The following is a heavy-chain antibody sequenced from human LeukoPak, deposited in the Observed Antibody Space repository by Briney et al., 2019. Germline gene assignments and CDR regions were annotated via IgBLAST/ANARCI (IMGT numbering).Heavy chain of an antibody. D-gene: IGHD3-10*01. Sequence: GGSLRLSCAASGFTFSSYAMHWVRQAPGKGLEWVAIISYDGNNKYYADSVKGRFTISRDNSKNTLYLQMNSLRAEDTAVYYCARDASYYYASDYWGQGTLVTVSS. V-gene: IGHV3-30*04. J-gene: IGHJ4*02. CDR1: GFTFSSYA. CDR2: ISYDGNNK. CDR3: ARDASYYYASDY.